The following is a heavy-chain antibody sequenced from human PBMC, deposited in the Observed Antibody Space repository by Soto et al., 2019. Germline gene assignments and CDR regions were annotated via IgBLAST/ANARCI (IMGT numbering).Heavy chain of an antibody. CDR2: IYHSGST. D-gene: IGHD3-10*01. CDR3: GRRGGGIAY. V-gene: IGHV4-4*02. J-gene: IGHJ4*02. CDR1: GGSISSSNW. Sequence: QVQLQESGPGLVKPSGTLSLTCAVSGGSISSSNWWSWVRQPPGKGLEWIGEIYHSGSTNYNPSLSGRVTISVDKSNNQVSLMLSSVTAADAAAYYCGRRGGGIAYWGQGTLVTVSS.